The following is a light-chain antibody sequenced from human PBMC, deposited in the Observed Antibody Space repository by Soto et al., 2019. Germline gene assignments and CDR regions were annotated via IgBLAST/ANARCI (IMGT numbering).Light chain of an antibody. CDR3: RQYNDCRQFN. CDR2: GAS. Sequence: EIVMTQSPATLSVSPGERATLSCRASQSVSINLAWYQQKPGQAPRLLIYGASTRATGIPASFSGNGAETGFALNISSLQSVDFEISSCRQYNDCRQFNFDGGTKVKIK. V-gene: IGKV3-15*01. CDR1: QSVSIN. J-gene: IGKJ4*01.